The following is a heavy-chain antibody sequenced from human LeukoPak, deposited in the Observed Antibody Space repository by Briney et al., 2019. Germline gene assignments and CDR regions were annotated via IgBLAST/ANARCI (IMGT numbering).Heavy chain of an antibody. CDR1: GYTFTSYY. V-gene: IGHV1-46*01. Sequence: ASVKVSCKASGYTFTSYYMHWVRQAPGQGLEWMGIINPSGGSTSYAQKFQGRVTMTRDMSTSTVYMELSSLRSKDTAVYYCARDYGGNYNWFDPWGQGTLVTVSS. CDR2: INPSGGST. D-gene: IGHD4-23*01. J-gene: IGHJ5*02. CDR3: ARDYGGNYNWFDP.